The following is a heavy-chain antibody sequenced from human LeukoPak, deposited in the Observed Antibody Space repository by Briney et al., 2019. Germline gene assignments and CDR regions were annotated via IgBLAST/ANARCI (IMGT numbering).Heavy chain of an antibody. CDR2: ISGSGGST. V-gene: IGHV3-23*01. J-gene: IGHJ3*02. CDR1: GFTFSSYG. Sequence: GGSLRLSCAASGFTFSSYGMSWVRQAPGKGLEWVSAISGSGGSTYYADSVKGRFTISRDNSKNTLYLQMNSLRAEDTAVYYCAKDYSSGWYGYAFDIWGQGTMVTVSS. D-gene: IGHD6-19*01. CDR3: AKDYSSGWYGYAFDI.